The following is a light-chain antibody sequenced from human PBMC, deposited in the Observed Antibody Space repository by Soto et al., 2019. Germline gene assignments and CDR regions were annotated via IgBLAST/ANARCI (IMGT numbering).Light chain of an antibody. V-gene: IGLV1-40*01. Sequence: QSVLSQPPSVSGAPGQRVTISCTGSSSNIGAGYDAHWFQQVPGTAPKLLIYGSTNRPSGVPDRFSGSKSGTSASLAITGLQAEDEADYSCQSYDSSLGGNYVFGTGTKVTVL. CDR1: SSNIGAGYD. CDR2: GST. J-gene: IGLJ1*01. CDR3: QSYDSSLGGNYV.